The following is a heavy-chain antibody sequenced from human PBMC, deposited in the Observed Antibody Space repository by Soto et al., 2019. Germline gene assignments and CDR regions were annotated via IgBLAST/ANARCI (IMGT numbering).Heavy chain of an antibody. CDR1: GFTFSSYG. Sequence: GGSLRLSCAASGFTFSSYGMHWVRQAPGKGLEWVAVIWYDGSNKYYADSVKGRFTISRDNSKNTLYLQMNSLRAEDTAVYYCARVEGSPYWSGGSCYFGIDSWGQGTLVTVSS. J-gene: IGHJ5*01. CDR3: ARVEGSPYWSGGSCYFGIDS. V-gene: IGHV3-33*01. CDR2: IWYDGSNK. D-gene: IGHD2-15*01.